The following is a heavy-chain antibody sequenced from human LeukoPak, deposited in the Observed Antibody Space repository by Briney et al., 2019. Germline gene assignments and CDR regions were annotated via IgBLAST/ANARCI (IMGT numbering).Heavy chain of an antibody. CDR1: GFTFLHYY. D-gene: IGHD2-21*01. V-gene: IGHV3-11*06. CDR3: VRDGVACITQDYSEY. CDR2: ISSSSSYT. J-gene: IGHJ4*02. Sequence: GGSLRLSYPGSGFTFLHYYMQGIRQAPGKGLEWVSYISSSSSYTNYADSVKGRFTISRDNAKNSLYLQMNSLRAEDTAVYYCVRDGVACITQDYSEYWRQGTLVTVSS.